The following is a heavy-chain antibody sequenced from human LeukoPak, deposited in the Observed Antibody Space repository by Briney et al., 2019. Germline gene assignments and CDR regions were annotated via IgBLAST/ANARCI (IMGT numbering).Heavy chain of an antibody. Sequence: SETLSLTCTVSGGSISSYYWSWIRQPPGKGLEWIGYIYYSGSTNYNPSLKSRVTISVDTSKNQFSLKLSSVTAADTAVYYCARDTAMVNYYFDYWGQGTLVTASS. CDR2: IYYSGST. V-gene: IGHV4-59*01. J-gene: IGHJ4*02. D-gene: IGHD5-18*01. CDR1: GGSISSYY. CDR3: ARDTAMVNYYFDY.